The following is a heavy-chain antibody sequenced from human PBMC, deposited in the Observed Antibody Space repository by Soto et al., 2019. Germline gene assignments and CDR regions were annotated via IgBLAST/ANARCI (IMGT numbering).Heavy chain of an antibody. D-gene: IGHD2-2*01. CDR3: AVHSTGYYYGMDV. J-gene: IGHJ6*02. V-gene: IGHV1-2*04. CDR1: GFTFTGYY. CDR2: INPNSGGT. Sequence: ASVKVSCKGSGFTFTGYYMHWVRQAPGQGLEWMGWINPNSGGTNYAQKFQGWVTMTRDTSISTAYMELSRLRSDDTAVYYCAVHSTGYYYGMDVWGQGTTVTVSS.